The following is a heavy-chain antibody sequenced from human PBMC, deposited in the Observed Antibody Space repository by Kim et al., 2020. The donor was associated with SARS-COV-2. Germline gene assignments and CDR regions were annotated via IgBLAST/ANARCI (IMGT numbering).Heavy chain of an antibody. CDR2: IWHDGSQK. CDR3: ARDPRLGYFGSGNYYYGMDV. V-gene: IGHV3-33*08. D-gene: IGHD3-10*01. CDR1: GYIFGSYG. J-gene: IGHJ6*02. Sequence: GGSLRLSCAASGYIFGSYGIHWVRQAPGKGLEWVAVIWHDGSQKYYADSVKGRFTISRDNRKNTVYLEMNSLRDEDTAVYYCARDPRLGYFGSGNYYYGMDVWGQGTTLTVSS.